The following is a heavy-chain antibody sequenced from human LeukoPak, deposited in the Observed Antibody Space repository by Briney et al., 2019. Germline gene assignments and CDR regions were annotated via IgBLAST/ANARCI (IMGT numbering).Heavy chain of an antibody. Sequence: GGSLRLSCAASGFTFSSYWMHWVRQAPGKGLVWVSRIDSDGSSTSYADSVKGRFTISRDNAKNTLYLQMNSLRAEDTAVYYCAREQQLVPDTFDPWGQGTLVTVSS. CDR3: AREQQLVPDTFDP. V-gene: IGHV3-74*01. CDR1: GFTFSSYW. J-gene: IGHJ5*02. CDR2: IDSDGSST. D-gene: IGHD6-13*01.